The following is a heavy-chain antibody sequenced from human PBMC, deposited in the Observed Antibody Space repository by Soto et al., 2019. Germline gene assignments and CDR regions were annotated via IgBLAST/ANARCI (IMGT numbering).Heavy chain of an antibody. V-gene: IGHV4-4*07. D-gene: IGHD5-18*01. CDR3: AREYSYHFDP. CDR1: GDSISGYH. J-gene: IGHJ5*02. Sequence: SETLSLTCTVSGDSISGYHWSWIRQPAGEGLQWIGRIYSSGGTNYSPSLKSRVSMSADTSKNQFSLKLSSVTAADTAVYYCAREYSYHFDPWGQGTLVTVSS. CDR2: IYSSGGT.